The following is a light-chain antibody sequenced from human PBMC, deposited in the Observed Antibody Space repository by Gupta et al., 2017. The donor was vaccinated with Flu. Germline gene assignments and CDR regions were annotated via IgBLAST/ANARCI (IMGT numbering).Light chain of an antibody. V-gene: IGKV1-39*01. J-gene: IGKJ1*01. Sequence: DIEMTQSPSSLSASLGDRLTISCRASQKIVTYLNWYQQKSGQAPRLLISGASRLQSGVPSRFSGRGFGTDFTLTIVNLQPEDFATYFCQQAFGIPPTCGPGTRVE. CDR2: GAS. CDR1: QKIVTY. CDR3: QQAFGIPPT.